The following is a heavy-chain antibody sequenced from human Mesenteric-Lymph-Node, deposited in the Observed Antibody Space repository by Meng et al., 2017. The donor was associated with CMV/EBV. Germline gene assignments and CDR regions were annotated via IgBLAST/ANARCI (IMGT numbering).Heavy chain of an antibody. J-gene: IGHJ4*02. V-gene: IGHV3-7*01. CDR3: ARVLSNWNYVYFDY. D-gene: IGHD1-7*01. CDR1: GGSISSSSYY. CDR2: IKQDGSEK. Sequence: GGSLRLSCSVSGGSISSSSYYWGWIRQPPGKGLEWVANIKQDGSEKYYVDSVKGRFTISRDNAKNSLYLQMNSLRAEDTAVYYCARVLSNWNYVYFDYWGQGTLVTVSS.